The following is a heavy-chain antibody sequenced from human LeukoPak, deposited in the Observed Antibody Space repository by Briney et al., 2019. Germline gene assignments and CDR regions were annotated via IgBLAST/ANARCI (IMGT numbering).Heavy chain of an antibody. CDR3: AKDVWYDVIPAAMNR. CDR1: GFTFSSYG. D-gene: IGHD2-2*01. J-gene: IGHJ5*02. CDR2: ISNDGSDK. V-gene: IGHV3-30*18. Sequence: GRSLRLSCAASGFTFSSYGMHWVRQAPGKGLEWVAVISNDGSDKYYADSVKGRFTISRDNSKNTLFLQMNSLRAEDTAVYYCAKDVWYDVIPAAMNRWGQGTLVTVSS.